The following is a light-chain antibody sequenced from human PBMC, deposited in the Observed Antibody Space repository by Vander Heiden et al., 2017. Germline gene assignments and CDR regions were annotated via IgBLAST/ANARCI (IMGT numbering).Light chain of an antibody. CDR1: SSNIGTNT. Sequence: QSVLTQPPSTSGTPGQRVAISCSGSSSNIGTNTVNWYQQRPGTAPNVLIYRNNQRPSGVPDRFSASKSGTSASLAINGLQSEDEADYYCAAWDGSLKGPVFGGGTKLTVL. CDR3: AAWDGSLKGPV. CDR2: RNN. V-gene: IGLV1-44*01. J-gene: IGLJ3*02.